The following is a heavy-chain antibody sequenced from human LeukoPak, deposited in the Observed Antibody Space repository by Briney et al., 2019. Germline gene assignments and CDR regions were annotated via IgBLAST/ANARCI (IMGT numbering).Heavy chain of an antibody. CDR2: ISAYNGNT. CDR3: ARDREGGDGYNYHYFDY. J-gene: IGHJ4*02. CDR1: GYTFTSYG. D-gene: IGHD5-24*01. Sequence: ASVKVSCKASGYTFTSYGISWVRQAPGQGLEWMGWISAYNGNTNYAQKLQGRVTMTTDTSTSTAYMELRSLRSDDTAVYYCARDREGGDGYNYHYFDYWGQGTLVTVSS. V-gene: IGHV1-18*01.